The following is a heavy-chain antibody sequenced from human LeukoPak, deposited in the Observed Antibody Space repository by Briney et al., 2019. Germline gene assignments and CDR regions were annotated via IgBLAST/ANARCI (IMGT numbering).Heavy chain of an antibody. D-gene: IGHD6-13*01. J-gene: IGHJ6*03. CDR2: INSDGSST. V-gene: IGHV3-74*01. CDR1: AFTFSSYW. CDR3: ARNIAAHYCYYMDV. Sequence: PGGSLRLSCAASAFTFSSYWMHWVRHAPGTGLVWVARINSDGSSTSYADSVKGRFTISRDNANNTLYLQMNSLRAEDTAVYYWARNIAAHYCYYMDVWGKGTTVTVSS.